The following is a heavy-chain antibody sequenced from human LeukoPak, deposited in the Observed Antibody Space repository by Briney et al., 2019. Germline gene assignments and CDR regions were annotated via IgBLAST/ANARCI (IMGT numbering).Heavy chain of an antibody. D-gene: IGHD3/OR15-3a*01. CDR3: ARRRDFIDY. CDR2: SSSSGSTI. V-gene: IGHV3-11*01. J-gene: IGHJ4*02. CDR1: GFTLSDYY. Sequence: RGSLRLSCAASGFTLSDYYMSWIRQAPGKGLERVSYSSSSGSTIYYADSVKGRFAISRDNAKNSLYLQMNSLRAEDTAVYYCARRRDFIDYWGQGTLVTVSS.